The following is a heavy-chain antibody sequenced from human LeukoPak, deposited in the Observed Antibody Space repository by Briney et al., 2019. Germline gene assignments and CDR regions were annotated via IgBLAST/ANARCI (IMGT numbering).Heavy chain of an antibody. CDR2: ISWDGGST. CDR1: GFTFDDYT. J-gene: IGHJ5*02. V-gene: IGHV3-43*01. D-gene: IGHD6-19*01. Sequence: GGSLRLSCAASGFTFDDYTMHWVRQAPGKSLEWVSLISWDGGSTSYADSVKGRFTISRDNSKNSLYLQMNSLGAEDTALYYCAKDIHIGHGSGWPESWGQGTLVTVSS. CDR3: AKDIHIGHGSGWPES.